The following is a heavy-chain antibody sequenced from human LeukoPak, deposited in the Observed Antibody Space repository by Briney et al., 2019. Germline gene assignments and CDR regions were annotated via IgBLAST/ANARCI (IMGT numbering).Heavy chain of an antibody. Sequence: SETLSLTCTVSGGSISSSSYYWGWIRQPPGKGLEWIGEINHSGSTNYNPSLKSRVTISVDTSKNQFSLKLSSVTAADTAVYYCARSRWELIRWTVRAFDIWGQGTMVTVSS. CDR3: ARSRWELIRWTVRAFDI. CDR1: GGSISSSSYY. CDR2: INHSGST. V-gene: IGHV4-39*07. J-gene: IGHJ3*02. D-gene: IGHD1-26*01.